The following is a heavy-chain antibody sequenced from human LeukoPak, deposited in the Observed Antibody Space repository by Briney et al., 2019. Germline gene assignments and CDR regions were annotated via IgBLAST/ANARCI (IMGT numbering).Heavy chain of an antibody. CDR3: TTSPGYSSDY. Sequence: GGSLRLSCAASGFTFSNFGMHWVRQAPGEGLEWVAGISYALRNDFYADSVKGRFTISRDNAKNSLYLQMNSLRAEDTAVYYCTTSPGYSSDYWGQGTLVTVSS. V-gene: IGHV3-33*03. J-gene: IGHJ4*02. CDR2: ISYALRND. CDR1: GFTFSNFG. D-gene: IGHD6-13*01.